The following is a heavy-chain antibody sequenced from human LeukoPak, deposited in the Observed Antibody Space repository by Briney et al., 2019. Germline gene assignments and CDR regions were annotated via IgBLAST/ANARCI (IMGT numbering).Heavy chain of an antibody. J-gene: IGHJ5*02. Sequence: SETLSLTCSVSGYSISSGYYWGWIRQPPGKGLEWIGSIYHSGSTYYNPSLKSRVTISVDTSKNQFSLKMSSVTAADTAVYYCARGYSNNWYWFDPWGRGTLVIVSS. CDR1: GYSISSGYY. D-gene: IGHD6-13*01. V-gene: IGHV4-38-2*02. CDR2: IYHSGST. CDR3: ARGYSNNWYWFDP.